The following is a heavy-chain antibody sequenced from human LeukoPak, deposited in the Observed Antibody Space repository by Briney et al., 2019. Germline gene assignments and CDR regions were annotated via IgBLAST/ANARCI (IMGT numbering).Heavy chain of an antibody. D-gene: IGHD2-2*02. CDR1: GYTFTSYY. Sequence: VASVKVSCKASGYTFTSYYMHWVRQAPGQGLEWMGRIIPILGIANYAQKFQGRVTITADKSTSTAYMELSSLRSEDTAVYYCARGTVVVPAAITSPYYYYGMDVWGQGTTVTVSS. V-gene: IGHV1-69*04. CDR2: IIPILGIA. J-gene: IGHJ6*02. CDR3: ARGTVVVPAAITSPYYYYGMDV.